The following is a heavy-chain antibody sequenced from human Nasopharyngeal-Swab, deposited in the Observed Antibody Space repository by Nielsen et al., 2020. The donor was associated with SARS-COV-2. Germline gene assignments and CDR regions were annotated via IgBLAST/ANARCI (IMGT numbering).Heavy chain of an antibody. D-gene: IGHD6-13*01. Sequence: GGSLRLSCAASGFTVSNIYMNWVRQAPGKGLEWVSVIYSGGSTYYADSVKGRFTISRDNSKNTLYLQMNSLRAEDTAVYYCARGPSSSRFDPWGQGSLVTVSS. CDR3: ARGPSSSRFDP. J-gene: IGHJ5*02. CDR2: IYSGGST. V-gene: IGHV3-53*01. CDR1: GFTVSNIY.